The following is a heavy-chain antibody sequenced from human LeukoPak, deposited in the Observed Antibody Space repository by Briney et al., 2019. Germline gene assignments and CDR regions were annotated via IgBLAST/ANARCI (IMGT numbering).Heavy chain of an antibody. Sequence: ASVKVSCKASGGTFSSYAISWVRQAPGQGLEWMGGIIPIFGTANYAQKFQGRVTITTDESTSTAYMELSRLRSDDTAVYYCARVEYRVVVVPTPYYYYYMDVWGKGTTVTVSS. CDR1: GGTFSSYA. J-gene: IGHJ6*03. D-gene: IGHD2-2*01. CDR3: ARVEYRVVVVPTPYYYYYMDV. CDR2: IIPIFGTA. V-gene: IGHV1-69*05.